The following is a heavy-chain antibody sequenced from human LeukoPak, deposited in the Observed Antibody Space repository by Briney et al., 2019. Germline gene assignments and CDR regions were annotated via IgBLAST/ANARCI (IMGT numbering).Heavy chain of an antibody. D-gene: IGHD6-13*01. J-gene: IGHJ5*02. CDR2: INWNGGST. CDR1: GFTFGSYE. V-gene: IGHV3-20*01. CDR3: ARAYSSSWYRWFDP. Sequence: GGSLRLSCAASGFTFGSYEMNWVRQAPGKGLEWVSGINWNGGSTGYADSVKGRFTISRDNAKNSLYLQMNSLRAEDTALYHCARAYSSSWYRWFDPWGQGTLVTVSS.